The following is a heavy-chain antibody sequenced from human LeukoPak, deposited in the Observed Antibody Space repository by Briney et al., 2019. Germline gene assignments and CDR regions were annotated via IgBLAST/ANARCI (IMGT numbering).Heavy chain of an antibody. V-gene: IGHV4-61*05. J-gene: IGHJ4*02. CDR1: GGSTSSSTYY. CDR2: IYYSGST. Sequence: SETLSLTCTVSGGSTSSSTYYWDWIRQPPGKGLEWIGYIYYSGSTNYNPSLKSRVTISVDTSKNQFSLKLSSVTAADTAVYYCARVTYYYDSSGYYYFDYWGQGTLVTVSS. D-gene: IGHD3-22*01. CDR3: ARVTYYYDSSGYYYFDY.